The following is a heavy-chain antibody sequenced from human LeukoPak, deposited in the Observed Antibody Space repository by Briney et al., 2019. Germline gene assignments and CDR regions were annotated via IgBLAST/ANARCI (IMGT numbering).Heavy chain of an antibody. D-gene: IGHD1-14*01. CDR2: INPNSGGT. V-gene: IGHV1-2*02. CDR3: ARVLLRTGIPEGFDP. J-gene: IGHJ5*02. CDR1: GHTFGDHY. Sequence: ASAKVSCKASGHTFGDHYMHWVRQAPGQGLEWMGWINPNSGGTKYAQRFQGRVTMTRDTSISTAYMELRRLRSDDTAAYYCARVLLRTGIPEGFDPWGQGTLVTVSS.